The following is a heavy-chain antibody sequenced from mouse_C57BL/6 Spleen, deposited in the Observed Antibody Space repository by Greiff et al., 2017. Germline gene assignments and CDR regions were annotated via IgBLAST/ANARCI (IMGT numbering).Heavy chain of an antibody. CDR3: VRHDYSNFYWYFDV. V-gene: IGHV10-1*01. CDR1: GFSFNTYA. D-gene: IGHD2-5*01. J-gene: IGHJ1*03. CDR2: IRSKSNNYAT. Sequence: DVKLQESGGGLVQPKGSLKLSCAASGFSFNTYAMNWVRQAPGKGLEWVARIRSKSNNYATYYADSVKDRFTISRDDSESMLYLQMNNLKTEDTAMYYCVRHDYSNFYWYFDVWGTGTTVTVSS.